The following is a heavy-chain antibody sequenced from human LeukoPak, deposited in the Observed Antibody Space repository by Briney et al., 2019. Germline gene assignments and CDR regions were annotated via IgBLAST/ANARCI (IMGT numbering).Heavy chain of an antibody. J-gene: IGHJ4*02. V-gene: IGHV3-23*01. D-gene: IGHD3-3*01. CDR3: AKEYYDFWSGYPHDY. CDR1: GFTFSDYG. Sequence: GGSLRLSCAASGFTFSDYGMNWVRLAPGKGLEWVSAISYSGASTSDADSVKGRFTISRDNSKNTLYLQMNSLRAEDTAVYYCAKEYYDFWSGYPHDYWGQGTLVTVSS. CDR2: ISYSGAST.